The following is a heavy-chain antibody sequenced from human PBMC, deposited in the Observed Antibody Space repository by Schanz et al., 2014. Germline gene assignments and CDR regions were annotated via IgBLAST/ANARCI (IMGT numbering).Heavy chain of an antibody. Sequence: QVQVIQSGPEVKKPGASVKLSCKASGYSFSSYYVYWLRQAPGQGLEWMGWISANSGGTNYAQKFQGRVTMTRDTSISTAYMELSRLKSDDTAVYYCARALFGSGHGDVWGQGTRVTVSS. V-gene: IGHV1-2*02. CDR2: ISANSGGT. J-gene: IGHJ4*02. D-gene: IGHD3-10*01. CDR3: ARALFGSGHGDV. CDR1: GYSFSSYY.